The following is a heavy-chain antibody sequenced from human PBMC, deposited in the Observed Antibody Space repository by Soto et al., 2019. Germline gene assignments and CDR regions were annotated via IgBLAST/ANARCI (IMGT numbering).Heavy chain of an antibody. CDR1: GYSFTSYW. Sequence: GESLKISRKGSGYSFTSYWNGWVRPMPGERLEWMGIIYPGDSDTRYSPSFQGQVTISADKSISTAYLQWSSLKASDTAMYYCAREAAYCSGGSCYYPHWGQGTLVTVSS. J-gene: IGHJ1*01. D-gene: IGHD2-15*01. CDR3: AREAAYCSGGSCYYPH. V-gene: IGHV5-51*01. CDR2: IYPGDSDT.